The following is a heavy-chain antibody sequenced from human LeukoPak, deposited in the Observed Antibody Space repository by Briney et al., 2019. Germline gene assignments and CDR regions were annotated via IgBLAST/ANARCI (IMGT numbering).Heavy chain of an antibody. D-gene: IGHD1-26*01. V-gene: IGHV1-46*01. J-gene: IGHJ6*02. CDR3: ARESLSGSYYYYYGMDV. CDR1: GYTFTSYY. CDR2: INPSGGST. Sequence: ASVKVSCKASGYTFTSYYMHWVRQAPGQGLEWMGIINPSGGSTSYAQKFQGRVTMTRDTSTSTVYMELSSLRSEDTAVYYCARESLSGSYYYYYGMDVWGQGTTVTASS.